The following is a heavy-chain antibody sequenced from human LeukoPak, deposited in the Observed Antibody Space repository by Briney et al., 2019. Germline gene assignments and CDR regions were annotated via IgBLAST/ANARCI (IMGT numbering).Heavy chain of an antibody. CDR1: GGSFSGYY. J-gene: IGHJ6*03. CDR3: ARMRAGGSYFGSYYYYYMDV. V-gene: IGHV4-34*01. Sequence: SETLSLTCAVYGGSFSGYYWSWIRQPPGKGLEWVGEINHSGSTNYNPSLKSRVTISVDTSKNQFSLKLSSVTAADTAVYYCARMRAGGSYFGSYYYYYMDVWGKGTTVTVSS. CDR2: INHSGST. D-gene: IGHD1-26*01.